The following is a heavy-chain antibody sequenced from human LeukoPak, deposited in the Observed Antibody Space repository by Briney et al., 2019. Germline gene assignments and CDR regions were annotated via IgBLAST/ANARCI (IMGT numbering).Heavy chain of an antibody. CDR1: GYTFTGYY. D-gene: IGHD4-17*01. Sequence: ASVKVSCKASGYTFTGYYIHWVRQAPGQGLEWMGWINPNSGGTNYAQKFQGRVTMTRDTSISTAYMELSRLRSDDTAVYYCARDTARFYGDYRIFDYWGQGTLVTVSS. J-gene: IGHJ4*02. V-gene: IGHV1-2*02. CDR2: INPNSGGT. CDR3: ARDTARFYGDYRIFDY.